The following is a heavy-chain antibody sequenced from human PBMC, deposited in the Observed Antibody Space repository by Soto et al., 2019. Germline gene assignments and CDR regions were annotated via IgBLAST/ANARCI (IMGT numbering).Heavy chain of an antibody. Sequence: GESLKISCKGSGYSFTSYWIGWVRQMPGKGLEWMGIIYPGDSDTRYSPSFQGQVTISADKSISTAYLQRSSLKASDTAMYYCARRPDYGDYADYYYGMDVWGQGTTVTVS. CDR2: IYPGDSDT. D-gene: IGHD4-17*01. J-gene: IGHJ6*02. CDR3: ARRPDYGDYADYYYGMDV. CDR1: GYSFTSYW. V-gene: IGHV5-51*01.